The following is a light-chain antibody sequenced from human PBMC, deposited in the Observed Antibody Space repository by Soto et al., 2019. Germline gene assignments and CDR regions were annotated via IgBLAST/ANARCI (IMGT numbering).Light chain of an antibody. Sequence: QSALTQPASVSGSPGQSITISCTGTSSDIGGYSYVSWYQQHPGKAPKLIISEVNNRPSGVSSRFSGSKSGDTASLTISGLQPEDEADYYCSSYSTTSTPDVFGSGTKVTVL. CDR1: SSDIGGYSY. V-gene: IGLV2-14*01. J-gene: IGLJ1*01. CDR3: SSYSTTSTPDV. CDR2: EVN.